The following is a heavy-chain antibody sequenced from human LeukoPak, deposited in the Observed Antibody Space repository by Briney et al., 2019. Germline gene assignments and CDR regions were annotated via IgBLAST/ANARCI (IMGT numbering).Heavy chain of an antibody. J-gene: IGHJ6*03. Sequence: ASVKVSCKASGYTFTSYGISWVRQAPGQGLEWMGWISAYNGNTNYAQKLQGRVTMTTDTSTSTAYMELRSLRSDDTAVYYYARHANYDFWSGYFYYYYMDVWGKGTTVTVSS. D-gene: IGHD3-3*01. CDR3: ARHANYDFWSGYFYYYYMDV. CDR2: ISAYNGNT. CDR1: GYTFTSYG. V-gene: IGHV1-18*01.